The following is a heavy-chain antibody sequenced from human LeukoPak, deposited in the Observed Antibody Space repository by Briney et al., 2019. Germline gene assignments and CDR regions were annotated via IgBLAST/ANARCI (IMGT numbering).Heavy chain of an antibody. CDR1: GGSISSGDYY. CDR3: ARDRIPYYYGSGSYGFDP. V-gene: IGHV4-30-4*02. Sequence: SGTLSLTCTVSGGSISSGDYYWSWIRQPPGKGLEWIGYIYYSGSTYYNPSLKSRVTISVDTSKNQFSLKLSSVTAADTAVYYCARDRIPYYYGSGSYGFDPWGQGTLVTVSS. J-gene: IGHJ5*02. D-gene: IGHD3-10*01. CDR2: IYYSGST.